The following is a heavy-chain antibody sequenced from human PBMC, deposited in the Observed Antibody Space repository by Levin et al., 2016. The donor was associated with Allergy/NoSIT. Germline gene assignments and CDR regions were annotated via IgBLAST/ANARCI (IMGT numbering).Heavy chain of an antibody. Sequence: WIRQPPGKGLEWVSVISGSGGSTYYADSVKGRFTISRDNSKNTVYLQMNSLRAEDTAVYYCAKGMAARLHYYYGMDVWGQGTTVTVSS. D-gene: IGHD6-6*01. J-gene: IGHJ6*02. CDR3: AKGMAARLHYYYGMDV. V-gene: IGHV3-23*01. CDR2: ISGSGGST.